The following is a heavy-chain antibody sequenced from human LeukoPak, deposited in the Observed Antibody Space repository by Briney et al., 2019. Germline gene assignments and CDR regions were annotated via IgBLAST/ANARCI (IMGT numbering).Heavy chain of an antibody. CDR2: IYYSGST. D-gene: IGHD3-10*01. V-gene: IGHV4-59*01. Sequence: SETLSLTCTVSGVSISYYYWSWIRQPPGKGLEWIGHIYYSGSTNHNPSLKSRVTISLDTSKNQFSLMLSSVTAADMAVYYCANRRGDWYFDLWGRGTLVTVSS. CDR3: ANRRGDWYFDL. CDR1: GVSISYYY. J-gene: IGHJ2*01.